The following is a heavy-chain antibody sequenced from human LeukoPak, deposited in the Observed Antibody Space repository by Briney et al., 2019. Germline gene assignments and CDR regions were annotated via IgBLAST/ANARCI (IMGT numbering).Heavy chain of an antibody. CDR1: GFTFSSSA. CDR2: ISYSGSGT. Sequence: GGSLRLSCAASGFTFSSSAMAWVRHAPGKGLEWVSTISYSGSGTYYADSVKGRFTISRDNSENTVYLQMNSLRAEDTAVYYCARDHVTPNIFDYWGQGTLVTVSS. D-gene: IGHD2-21*02. J-gene: IGHJ4*02. CDR3: ARDHVTPNIFDY. V-gene: IGHV3-23*01.